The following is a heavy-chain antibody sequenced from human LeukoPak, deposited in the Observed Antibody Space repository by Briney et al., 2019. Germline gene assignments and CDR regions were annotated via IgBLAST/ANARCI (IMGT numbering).Heavy chain of an antibody. D-gene: IGHD2-2*02. Sequence: ASVKVSCKVSGYTLTELSMHWLRQAPGKWLEWMGGFDPEDGETIYAQKFQGRVTMTEDTSTDTAYMELSSLRSEDTAVYYCATLPSAAIPGYYYYYYMDVWGKGTTVTVSS. CDR2: FDPEDGET. V-gene: IGHV1-24*01. CDR3: ATLPSAAIPGYYYYYYMDV. J-gene: IGHJ6*03. CDR1: GYTLTELS.